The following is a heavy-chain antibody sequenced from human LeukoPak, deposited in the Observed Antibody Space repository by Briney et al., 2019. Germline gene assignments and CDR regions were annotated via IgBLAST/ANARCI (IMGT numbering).Heavy chain of an antibody. CDR1: GGSISSSEYY. CDR3: ANGCGVGHCSSTIF. D-gene: IGHD2-2*01. CDR2: ISSRGDT. J-gene: IGHJ4*02. V-gene: IGHV4-39*07. Sequence: SETLSLTCIVSGGSISSSEYYWGWIRQPPGKGLEWIGSISSRGDTYYSPSLKSRLTISLDMSKNQFSLKMASVTAADTAVYYCANGCGVGHCSSTIFWGQGTLVTVSA.